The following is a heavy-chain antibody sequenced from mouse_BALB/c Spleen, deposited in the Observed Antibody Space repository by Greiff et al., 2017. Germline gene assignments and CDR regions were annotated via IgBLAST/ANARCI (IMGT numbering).Heavy chain of an antibody. J-gene: IGHJ2*01. D-gene: IGHD1-1*01. Sequence: EVKLMESGGGLVQPKGSLKLSCAASGFTFNTYAMNWVRQAPGKGLEWVARIRSKSNNYATYYADSVKDRFTISRDDSQSMLYLQMNNLKTEDTAMYYCGTTGGYWGQGTTLTVSS. V-gene: IGHV10-1*02. CDR2: IRSKSNNYAT. CDR3: GTTGGY. CDR1: GFTFNTYA.